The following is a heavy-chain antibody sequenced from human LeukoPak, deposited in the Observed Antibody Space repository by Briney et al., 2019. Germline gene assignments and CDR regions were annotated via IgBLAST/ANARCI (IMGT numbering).Heavy chain of an antibody. J-gene: IGHJ4*02. D-gene: IGHD6-19*01. Sequence: SETLSLTCTVSGGSISSYYWSWIRQPPGKGLEWIGYIYYSGSTNYNPSLKSRVTISVDTSKNQFSLQLNSVTPEDTAMYYCARDNQWLVRSYYFDYWGQGTLVTVSS. CDR1: GGSISSYY. V-gene: IGHV4-59*12. CDR2: IYYSGST. CDR3: ARDNQWLVRSYYFDY.